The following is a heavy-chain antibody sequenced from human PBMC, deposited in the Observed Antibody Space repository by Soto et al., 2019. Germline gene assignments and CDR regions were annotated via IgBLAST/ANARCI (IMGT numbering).Heavy chain of an antibody. CDR1: GGSISSYY. D-gene: IGHD2-2*02. CDR2: IYYSGST. CDR3: ARDRLGYCSGTSCYTDWFDP. V-gene: IGHV4-59*01. J-gene: IGHJ5*02. Sequence: LSLTCTVSGGSISSYYWSWIRQPPGKGLEWIGYIYYSGSTNYNPSLKSRVTISVDTSKNQFSLKLSSVTAADTAVYYCARDRLGYCSGTSCYTDWFDPWGQGTLVTVSS.